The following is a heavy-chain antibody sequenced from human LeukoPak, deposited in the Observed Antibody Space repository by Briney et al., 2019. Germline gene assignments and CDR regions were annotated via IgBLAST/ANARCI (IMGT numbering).Heavy chain of an antibody. CDR2: IRYDGSNK. CDR3: ARTKIVGATRDY. Sequence: GGSLRLSCAASGFTFSSYGMHWVRQAPGKGLEWVAFIRYDGSNKYYADSVKGRFTISRDNSKNTLYLQMNSLRAEDTAVYYCARTKIVGATRDYWGQGTLVTVSS. J-gene: IGHJ4*02. V-gene: IGHV3-30*02. D-gene: IGHD1-26*01. CDR1: GFTFSSYG.